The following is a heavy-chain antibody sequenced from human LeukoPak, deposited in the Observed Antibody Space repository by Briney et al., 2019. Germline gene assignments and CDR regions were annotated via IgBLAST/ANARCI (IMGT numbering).Heavy chain of an antibody. V-gene: IGHV1-46*01. Sequence: ASVKVSCKASGYTFTSYYMHWVRQAPGQGLEWMGIINPSGGSTSYAQKFQGRVTMTWDMSTSTVYMELSSLRSEDTAVYYCARDSSSWPFDYWGQGTLVTVSS. D-gene: IGHD6-13*01. CDR2: INPSGGST. J-gene: IGHJ4*02. CDR1: GYTFTSYY. CDR3: ARDSSSWPFDY.